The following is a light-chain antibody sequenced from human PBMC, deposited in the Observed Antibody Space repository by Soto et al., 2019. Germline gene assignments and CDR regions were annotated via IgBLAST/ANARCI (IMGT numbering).Light chain of an antibody. V-gene: IGKV1-5*03. CDR3: RQYSTDQLT. J-gene: IGKJ2*01. Sequence: DIQMTQSPSTLSASVGDRVTITCRASQTIGTWLAWYQQKPGKAPKLLIYKASSLQSGVPSRFSSSGSETEFTLTISSLQPDDFASYSCRQYSTDQLTFGQGTKVEIK. CDR1: QTIGTW. CDR2: KAS.